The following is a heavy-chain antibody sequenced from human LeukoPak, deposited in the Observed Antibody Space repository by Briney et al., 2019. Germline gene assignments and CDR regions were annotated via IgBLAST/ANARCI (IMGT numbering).Heavy chain of an antibody. J-gene: IGHJ4*02. CDR3: ARPGRFRALDY. Sequence: PSETLSLTCTVSGYSISSGYYWGWIRQPPGKGLEWIGEINHSGSTNYNPSLKSRVTISVDTSKNQFSLKLSSVTAADTAVYYCARPGRFRALDYWGQGTLVTVSS. D-gene: IGHD3-10*01. CDR1: GYSISSGYY. CDR2: INHSGST. V-gene: IGHV4-38-2*02.